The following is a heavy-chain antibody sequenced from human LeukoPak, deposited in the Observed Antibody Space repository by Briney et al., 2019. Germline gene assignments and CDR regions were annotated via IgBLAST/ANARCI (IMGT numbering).Heavy chain of an antibody. J-gene: IGHJ4*02. Sequence: GGSLRLSCAASGFTFSSYDMHWARQATGKCLEWVSAIGTAGDTYYPGSVKGRFTISRENAKNSLYLQMNSLRAGDTAVYYCARDRQGAGEFDYWGQGTLVTVSS. V-gene: IGHV3-13*04. D-gene: IGHD3-10*01. CDR2: IGTAGDT. CDR1: GFTFSSYD. CDR3: ARDRQGAGEFDY.